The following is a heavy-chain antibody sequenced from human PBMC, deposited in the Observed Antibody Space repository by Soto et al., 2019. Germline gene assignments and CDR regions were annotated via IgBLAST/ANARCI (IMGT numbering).Heavy chain of an antibody. CDR1: GFTFSSYA. J-gene: IGHJ4*02. D-gene: IGHD6-13*01. CDR2: ISSSSSTI. V-gene: IGHV3-48*01. Sequence: GGSLRLSCEVSGFTFSSYAMNWVRQAPGKGLEWVSYISSSSSTIYYADSVKGRFTISRDNAKNTLYLQMNSLRAEDTAVYYCARELGQLRDYWGQGTLVTVSS. CDR3: ARELGQLRDY.